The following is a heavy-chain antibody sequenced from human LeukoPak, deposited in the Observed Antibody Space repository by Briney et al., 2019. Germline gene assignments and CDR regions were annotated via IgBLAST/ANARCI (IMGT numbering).Heavy chain of an antibody. D-gene: IGHD6-13*01. V-gene: IGHV4-39*07. CDR3: ARDLSSSSWTGRFWNWFDP. CDR1: GGSISSSSYY. J-gene: IGHJ5*02. CDR2: IYYSGST. Sequence: SETLSLTCTVSGGSISSSSYYWGWIRQPPGKGLEWIGSIYYSGSTYYNPSLKSRVTISVDTSKNQFSLKLSSVTAADTAVYYCARDLSSSSWTGRFWNWFDPWGQGTLVTVSS.